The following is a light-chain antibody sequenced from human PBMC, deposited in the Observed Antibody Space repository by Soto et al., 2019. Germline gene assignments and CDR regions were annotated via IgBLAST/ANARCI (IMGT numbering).Light chain of an antibody. CDR2: KAS. Sequence: DIQMTQSPSTLSASVGDRVTITCRASQSISSWLAWYQQKPGKAPKLLIYKASTLESGDPSRFSGSGSGTEFTLTISSLQPDDFATYYGQQYNFYVTFGQGTKVEIK. CDR1: QSISSW. V-gene: IGKV1-5*03. CDR3: QQYNFYVT. J-gene: IGKJ1*01.